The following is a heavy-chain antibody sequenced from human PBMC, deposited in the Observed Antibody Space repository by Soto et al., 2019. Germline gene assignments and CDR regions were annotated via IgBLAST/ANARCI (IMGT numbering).Heavy chain of an antibody. Sequence: QVQLVESGGGVVQTGRSLRLSCAASGFSFRSQGIHWVRQAPGKGLAWLAFISFDGSNKYYADSVKRRFTISRDNSKDTLYLQIDSLSAEDTAVYFCAKAIPLTTSAGGIVLRGIAYWGQESLVIASS. D-gene: IGHD3-16*02. CDR1: GFSFRSQG. J-gene: IGHJ4*02. CDR3: AKAIPLTTSAGGIVLRGIAY. V-gene: IGHV3-30*18. CDR2: ISFDGSNK.